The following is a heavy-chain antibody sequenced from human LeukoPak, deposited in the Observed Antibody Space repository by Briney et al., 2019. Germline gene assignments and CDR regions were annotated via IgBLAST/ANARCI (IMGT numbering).Heavy chain of an antibody. CDR3: AISTIAAVNPRWFDP. D-gene: IGHD6-13*01. J-gene: IGHJ5*02. CDR2: IYYSGST. V-gene: IGHV4-39*07. CDR1: GGSISSSSYY. Sequence: SETLSLTCTVSGGSISSSSYYWGWIRQPPGKGLEWIGSIYYSGSTNYNPSLKSRVTISVDTSKNQFSLKLSSVTAADTAVYYCAISTIAAVNPRWFDPWGQGTLVTVSS.